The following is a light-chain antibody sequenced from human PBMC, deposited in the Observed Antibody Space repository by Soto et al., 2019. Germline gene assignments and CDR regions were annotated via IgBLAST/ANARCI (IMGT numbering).Light chain of an antibody. CDR3: ASYVGNDIWV. J-gene: IGLJ3*02. V-gene: IGLV2-8*01. Sequence: QSALTQPPSASGSPGKSVTISCTGTSSDVGAYKYVSWYQQYPGKAPKLMIYEVTKRPSGVPDRFSGSKSGNPASLTVSGLQAEDEADYYCASYVGNDIWVFGGGTKLTVL. CDR2: EVT. CDR1: SSDVGAYKY.